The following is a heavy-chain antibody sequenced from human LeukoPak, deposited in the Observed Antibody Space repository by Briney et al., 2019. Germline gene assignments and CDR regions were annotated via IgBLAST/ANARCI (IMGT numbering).Heavy chain of an antibody. Sequence: PGGSLRLSCAASGFTFNAYAMHWVRQAPGKGLEWVAVVANDGRDKQYADSMKGRFTISRDNSENTLYLQMNTLRAEDTAVYYCARDRNSPAKYYFDYWGQGTLVTVSP. V-gene: IGHV3-30*01. CDR2: VANDGRDK. J-gene: IGHJ4*02. CDR1: GFTFNAYA. CDR3: ARDRNSPAKYYFDY. D-gene: IGHD1-14*01.